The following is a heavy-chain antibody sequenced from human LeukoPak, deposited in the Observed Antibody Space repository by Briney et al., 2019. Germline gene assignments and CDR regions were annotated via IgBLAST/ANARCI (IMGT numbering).Heavy chain of an antibody. D-gene: IGHD1-26*01. CDR1: GGSISSYY. CDR2: IYYSGST. CDR3: ARGSIVGATHWFDP. Sequence: SETLSLTCTVSGGSISSYYWSWIRQPPGKGLEWIGYIYYSGSTNYNPSLKSRVTISVDTSKNQFSLKLSSVTAADTAAYYCARGSIVGATHWFDPWGQGTLVTVSS. V-gene: IGHV4-59*08. J-gene: IGHJ5*02.